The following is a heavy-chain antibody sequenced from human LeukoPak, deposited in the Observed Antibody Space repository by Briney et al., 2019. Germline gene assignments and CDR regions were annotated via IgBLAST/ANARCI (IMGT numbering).Heavy chain of an antibody. Sequence: SVKVSCKASGGTFSSYAISWVRQAPGQGLEWMGGIIPICGTANYAQKFQGRVTTTTDESTSTAYMELSSLRSEDTAVYYCARERGYSYGFHAFDIWGQGTMVTVSS. J-gene: IGHJ3*02. CDR3: ARERGYSYGFHAFDI. V-gene: IGHV1-69*05. CDR1: GGTFSSYA. CDR2: IIPICGTA. D-gene: IGHD5-18*01.